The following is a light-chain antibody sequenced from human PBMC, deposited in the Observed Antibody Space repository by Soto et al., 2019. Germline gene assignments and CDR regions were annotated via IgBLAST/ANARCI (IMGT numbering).Light chain of an antibody. Sequence: EIVLTQSPATLSLSLGERATLSCRASQSVSSYLAWYQQKPGQAPRLLIYDASNRATGIPARFSGSGSGTDQTTLTISLQPQDDAVSYCHQRSNRHLTFGEGTKVDIK. CDR1: QSVSSY. J-gene: IGKJ4*01. CDR2: DAS. V-gene: IGKV3-11*01. CDR3: HQRSNRHLT.